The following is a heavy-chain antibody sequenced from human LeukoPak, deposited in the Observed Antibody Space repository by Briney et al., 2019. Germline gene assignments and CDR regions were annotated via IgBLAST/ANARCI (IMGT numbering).Heavy chain of an antibody. D-gene: IGHD3-22*01. J-gene: IGHJ5*02. V-gene: IGHV1-46*01. CDR2: INPSGGST. CDR1: GYTFTSYY. CDR3: ARDQHPHYYDSSGYYFSP. Sequence: ASVKVSCKASGYTFTSYYMHWVRQAPGQGLEWMGIINPSGGSTSYAQNIQGRVTMTRDTSTSTVYMELSSLRSEDTAVYYCARDQHPHYYDSSGYYFSPWGQGTLVTVSS.